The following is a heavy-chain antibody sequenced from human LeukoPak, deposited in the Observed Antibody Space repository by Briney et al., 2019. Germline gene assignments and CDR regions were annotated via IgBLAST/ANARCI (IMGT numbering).Heavy chain of an antibody. CDR2: IYYSGST. Sequence: TSETLSLTCTVSGGSISSGGYYWSWIRQHPGKGLEWIGSIYYSGSTYYNPSLKSRVTISVDTSKNQFSLKLSSVTAADTAVYYCARGRLAIRGVTRGGDYWGQGTLVTVSS. CDR3: ARGRLAIRGVTRGGDY. CDR1: GGSISSGGYY. J-gene: IGHJ4*02. V-gene: IGHV4-31*03. D-gene: IGHD3-10*01.